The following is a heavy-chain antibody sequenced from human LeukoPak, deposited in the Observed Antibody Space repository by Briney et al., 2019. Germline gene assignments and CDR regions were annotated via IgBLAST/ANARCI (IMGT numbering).Heavy chain of an antibody. V-gene: IGHV4-59*08. Sequence: PSETLSLTCTVSGGSISSYYWSWIRQPPGKGLEWIGYIYYSGSTNYNPSLKSRVTISVDTSKNQFSLKLSSVTAADTAVYYCARYIVVVPAASSDAFDIWGQGTMVTVSS. CDR3: ARYIVVVPAASSDAFDI. CDR1: GGSISSYY. J-gene: IGHJ3*02. D-gene: IGHD2-2*01. CDR2: IYYSGST.